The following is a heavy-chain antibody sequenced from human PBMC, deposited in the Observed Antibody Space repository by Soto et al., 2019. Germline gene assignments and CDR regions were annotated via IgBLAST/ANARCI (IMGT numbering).Heavy chain of an antibody. Sequence: QVQLMQSGAEVRKPGSSVTVSCKASGGTFSSNPISWVRQAPGQGLEWMGGIIPIFATPHYARRFLDRVTLTAERARKGGGMGVTGLTSEDTAIYYCARDLSAVKRFESFKYYRMDVWGQGTTVTVS. J-gene: IGHJ6*02. CDR2: IIPIFATP. CDR3: ARDLSAVKRFESFKYYRMDV. V-gene: IGHV1-69*06. CDR1: GGTFSSNP. D-gene: IGHD3-3*01.